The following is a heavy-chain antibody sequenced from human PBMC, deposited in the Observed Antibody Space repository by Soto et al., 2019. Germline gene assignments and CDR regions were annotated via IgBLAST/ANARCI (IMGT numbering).Heavy chain of an antibody. Sequence: ASVTGSCTAAGSTFPSYYMHLVRQAPGQGLEWMGIINPSGGSTSYAQKFQGWVTMTRDTSISTAYMELSRLRSDDTAVYYCAREVTGTTSRWFDPWGQGTLGTIAS. V-gene: IGHV1-46*01. J-gene: IGHJ5*02. D-gene: IGHD1-7*01. CDR1: GSTFPSYY. CDR2: INPSGGST. CDR3: AREVTGTTSRWFDP.